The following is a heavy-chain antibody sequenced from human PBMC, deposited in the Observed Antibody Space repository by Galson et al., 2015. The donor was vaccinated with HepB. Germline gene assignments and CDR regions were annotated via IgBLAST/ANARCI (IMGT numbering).Heavy chain of an antibody. V-gene: IGHV3-7*01. CDR3: VRDLTYFGTFVDYDALDI. CDR1: GFTFSCYW. Sequence: SLRLSCAASGFTFSCYWMTWVRQAPGKGLEWVANIKDDGSETIYVDSVKGRFTISRDNVATLVYLQMNTLRPEETAVYYCVRDLTYFGTFVDYDALDIWGHGTIVIVSS. D-gene: IGHD2/OR15-2a*01. J-gene: IGHJ3*02. CDR2: IKDDGSET.